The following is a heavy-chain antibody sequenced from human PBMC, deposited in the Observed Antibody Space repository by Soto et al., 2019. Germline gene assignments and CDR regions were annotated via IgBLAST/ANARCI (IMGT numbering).Heavy chain of an antibody. J-gene: IGHJ5*02. CDR3: ARVYCSGGSCCPYDNNWFDP. D-gene: IGHD2-15*01. CDR2: IYYSGST. V-gene: IGHV4-59*01. Sequence: SETLSLTCTVSGGSISSYYWSWIRQPPGKGLEWIGYIYYSGSTNYNPSLKSRVTISVDTSKNQFSLKLSSVTAADTAVYYCARVYCSGGSCCPYDNNWFDPWGQGTLVTVSS. CDR1: GGSISSYY.